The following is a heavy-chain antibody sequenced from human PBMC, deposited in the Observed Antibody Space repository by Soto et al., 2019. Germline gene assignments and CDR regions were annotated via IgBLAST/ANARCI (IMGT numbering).Heavy chain of an antibody. V-gene: IGHV3-74*01. J-gene: IGHJ4*02. D-gene: IGHD6-25*01. CDR1: EFTIRNYW. CDR3: TRDTFAARDF. Sequence: ASEFTIRNYWSHCIRQAPGKGLLWVSRINPDGSSTSYADSVKGRFTISRDNAENTLYLQMNILRVEVTAVEYCTRDTFAARDFWGQGTLDTVSS. CDR2: INPDGSST.